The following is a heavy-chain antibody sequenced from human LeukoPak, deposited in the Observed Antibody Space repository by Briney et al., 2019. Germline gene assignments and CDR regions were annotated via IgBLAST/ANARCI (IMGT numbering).Heavy chain of an antibody. J-gene: IGHJ3*02. CDR2: ISGSGGST. Sequence: GGSLRLSCAASGFTFSSYAMSWVRQAPGKGLEWVSAISGSGGSTYYADSVKGRFTISRDNSKNTLYLQMNSLRAEDTAVYYCAKAESYDSSGYYPKDDSFDIWGQGTMVTVSS. D-gene: IGHD3-22*01. CDR1: GFTFSSYA. V-gene: IGHV3-23*01. CDR3: AKAESYDSSGYYPKDDSFDI.